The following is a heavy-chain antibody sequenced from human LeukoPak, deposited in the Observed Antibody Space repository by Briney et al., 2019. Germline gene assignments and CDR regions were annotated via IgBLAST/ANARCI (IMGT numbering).Heavy chain of an antibody. D-gene: IGHD6-19*01. V-gene: IGHV3-23*01. CDR2: ISGSGGST. CDR1: GFTFSNYA. J-gene: IGHJ4*02. Sequence: GGSLRLSCAASGFTFSNYAMSWVRRAPGKGLEWVSAISGSGGSTYYADSVKGRFTISRDNSKNTLYLQMNSLRAEDTAIYFCAKERPRYTSGWYAGPFDYWGQGTLVTVSS. CDR3: AKERPRYTSGWYAGPFDY.